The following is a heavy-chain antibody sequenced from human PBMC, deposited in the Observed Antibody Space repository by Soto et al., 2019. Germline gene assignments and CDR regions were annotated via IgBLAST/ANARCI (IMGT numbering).Heavy chain of an antibody. CDR1: GFTFSSYG. CDR3: ARDYGYSYFDY. V-gene: IGHV3-33*01. CDR2: IWYDGSNK. J-gene: IGHJ4*02. Sequence: PGGSLRLSCAASGFTFSSYGMHWVRQAPGKGLEWVAVIWYDGSNKYYADSVKGRFTISRGNSKNTLYLQMNSLRAEDTAVYYCARDYGYSYFDYWGQGTLVTVSS. D-gene: IGHD5-18*01.